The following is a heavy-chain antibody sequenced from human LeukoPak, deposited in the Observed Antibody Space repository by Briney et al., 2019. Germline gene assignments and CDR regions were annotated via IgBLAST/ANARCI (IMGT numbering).Heavy chain of an antibody. D-gene: IGHD3-16*01. CDR3: AKDRREITFGGNWFDP. CDR2: ISYDGSNK. Sequence: GGSLRLSCAASGFTFSSYGMHWVRQAPGKGLEWVAVISYDGSNKYYADSVEGRFTISRDNSKNTLYLQMNSLRAEDTAVYYCAKDRREITFGGNWFDPWGQGTLVTVSS. V-gene: IGHV3-30*18. CDR1: GFTFSSYG. J-gene: IGHJ5*02.